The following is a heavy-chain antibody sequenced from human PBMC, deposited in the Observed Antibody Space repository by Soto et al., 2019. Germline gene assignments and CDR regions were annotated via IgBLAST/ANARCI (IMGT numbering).Heavy chain of an antibody. CDR2: INSYGDYT. V-gene: IGHV3-23*01. CDR3: AKDSDRPGWFGQFDH. J-gene: IGHJ4*02. Sequence: EVQLLESGGDLIEPGGSLRLSCAASGFTFSTYAMDWVRQAPGKGLEWVSVINSYGDYTYYADSVRGRFTISRDNSRNRLYLEMNSLRGDDTAIYYCAKDSDRPGWFGQFDHWGQGDLVTVSS. D-gene: IGHD3-10*01. CDR1: GFTFSTYA.